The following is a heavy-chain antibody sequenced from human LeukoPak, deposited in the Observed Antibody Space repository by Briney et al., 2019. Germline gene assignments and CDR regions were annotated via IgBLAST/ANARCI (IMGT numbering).Heavy chain of an antibody. J-gene: IGHJ3*02. Sequence: ASVKVSRKASGYTFTGYYMHWVRQAPGQGLEWMGWINPNSGGTNYAQKFQGWVTMTRDTSISTAYMELSRLRSDDTAVYYCARGGYSYGSYAFDIWGQGTMVTVSS. CDR3: ARGGYSYGSYAFDI. CDR1: GYTFTGYY. D-gene: IGHD5-18*01. V-gene: IGHV1-2*04. CDR2: INPNSGGT.